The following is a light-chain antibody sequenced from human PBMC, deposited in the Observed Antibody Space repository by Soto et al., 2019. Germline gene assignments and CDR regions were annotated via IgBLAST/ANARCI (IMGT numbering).Light chain of an antibody. CDR1: SSDIGGYNS. V-gene: IGLV2-14*01. J-gene: IGLJ2*01. CDR3: SSYTTGSTPYVV. CDR2: EVS. Sequence: QSALTQPASVSGSPGQSITISCTGTSSDIGGYNSVSWYQQHPGKAPKLMIYEVSNRPSGVSDRFSGSKSGNTASLTISGLQAEDEADYYCSSYTTGSTPYVVFGGGTKLTVL.